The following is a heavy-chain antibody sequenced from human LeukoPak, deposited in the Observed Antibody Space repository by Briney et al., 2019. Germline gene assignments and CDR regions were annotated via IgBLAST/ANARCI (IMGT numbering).Heavy chain of an antibody. CDR1: SGSISSYY. D-gene: IGHD2-15*01. V-gene: IGHV3-23*01. CDR3: HCSGGNCYTP. J-gene: IGHJ5*02. Sequence: ETLSLTCTVSSGSISSYYWSWIRQPPGKGLEWVSNISGSGGSTYYADSVKGRFIISRDNSKNTLYLQMNSLRAEDTAVYYCHCSGGNCYTPWGQGTLVTVSS. CDR2: ISGSGGST.